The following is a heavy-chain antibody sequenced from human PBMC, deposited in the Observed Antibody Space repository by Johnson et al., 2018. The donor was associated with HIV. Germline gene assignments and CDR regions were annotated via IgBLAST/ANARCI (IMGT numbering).Heavy chain of an antibody. CDR2: IRYDGSNK. CDR1: GFSFRSYW. J-gene: IGHJ3*02. Sequence: QVQLVESGGGLVRPGGSLRLSCAASGFSFRSYWMSWVHQAPGKGLEWVAFIRYDGSNKYYADSVKRRFTISRDNSKTTLYLQMNSLRAEDTAVYYCAKDLETGDDYVWGSYQLGAFDIWCQGAMVTVSS. V-gene: IGHV3-30*02. CDR3: AKDLETGDDYVWGSYQLGAFDI. D-gene: IGHD3-16*02.